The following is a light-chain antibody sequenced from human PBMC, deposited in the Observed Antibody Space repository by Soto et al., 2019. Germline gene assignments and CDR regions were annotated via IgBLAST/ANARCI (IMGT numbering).Light chain of an antibody. CDR2: GAS. J-gene: IGKJ5*01. CDR1: QSVSSN. V-gene: IGKV3-15*01. Sequence: IVMTQSPATLSVSPGERATLSCRASQSVSSNLAWYQQKPGQAPMLLIYGASTMATGIPARFSGSGSGTAFTLTISSLQSEDFAVYYCQQYNNWPPINFGKGTRLEIK. CDR3: QQYNNWPPIN.